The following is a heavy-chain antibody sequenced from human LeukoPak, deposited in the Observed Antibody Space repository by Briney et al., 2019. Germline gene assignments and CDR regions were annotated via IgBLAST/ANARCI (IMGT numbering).Heavy chain of an antibody. D-gene: IGHD3-22*01. J-gene: IGHJ3*02. V-gene: IGHV4-59*08. CDR1: GGSISNKY. Sequence: SETLSLTCTVSGGSISNKYWSWIRQPPGKGLEWIGYIYYSGNTNYNPSLKSRVTISVGTSKNQFSLKLSSVTAADTAVYYCARANYYDSSGYSRGAFDIWGQGTMVSVSS. CDR2: IYYSGNT. CDR3: ARANYYDSSGYSRGAFDI.